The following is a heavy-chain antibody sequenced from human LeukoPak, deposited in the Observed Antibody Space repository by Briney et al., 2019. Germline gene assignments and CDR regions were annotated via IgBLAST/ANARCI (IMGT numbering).Heavy chain of an antibody. J-gene: IGHJ5*02. Sequence: ASVKVSCRASGYTFTSYGISWVRQAPGQGLEWMGWISAYNGNTNYAQKLQGRVTMTTDTSTSTAYMELRSLRSDDTAVYYCASSSTLSSWFDPWGQGTLVTVSS. V-gene: IGHV1-18*01. CDR3: ASSSTLSSWFDP. CDR1: GYTFTSYG. CDR2: ISAYNGNT. D-gene: IGHD2-2*01.